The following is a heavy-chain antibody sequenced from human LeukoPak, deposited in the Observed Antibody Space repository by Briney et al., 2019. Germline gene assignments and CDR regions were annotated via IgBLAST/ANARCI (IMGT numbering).Heavy chain of an antibody. J-gene: IGHJ4*02. V-gene: IGHV4-34*01. CDR1: GVPFSNYY. CDR3: TRAVAGHPD. D-gene: IGHD6-19*01. CDR2: INHSGYT. Sequence: PSETLSLTCGVSGVPFSNYYWSWVRQSPRQGLERIGEINHSGYTNYNPSLKSRVTMSIDTSKNQFSLKLTSVAAADAGVYYCTRAVAGHPDWGQGTLVTVSS.